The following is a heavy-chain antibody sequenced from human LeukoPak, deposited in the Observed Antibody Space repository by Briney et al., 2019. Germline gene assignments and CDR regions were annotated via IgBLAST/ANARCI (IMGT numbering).Heavy chain of an antibody. Sequence: GGSLRLSCAGFGFTFRSYEMNWVRQARGKGLEWISYISSTGSAIYYADSVKGRFTISRDNAKNSLYLQINSLRAEDTAVYYCPRVFSYYTYSFDYWGQGTLVTVSS. D-gene: IGHD3-22*01. CDR3: PRVFSYYTYSFDY. J-gene: IGHJ4*02. CDR2: ISSTGSAI. CDR1: GFTFRSYE. V-gene: IGHV3-48*03.